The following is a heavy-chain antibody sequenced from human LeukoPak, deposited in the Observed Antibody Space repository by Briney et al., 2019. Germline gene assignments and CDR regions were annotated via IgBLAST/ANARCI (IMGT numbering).Heavy chain of an antibody. V-gene: IGHV5-51*01. D-gene: IGHD5-18*01. CDR3: ARQSGYSSN. CDR1: GSRFNAYW. Sequence: GASLKISCKGSGSRFNAYWIAWVRQMPGKGLEWMGIIYPDDSDTRYSPSFQGQVTISVDRSISTAYLQWGSLKASDTAMYYCARQSGYSSNWGQGTLVTVSS. J-gene: IGHJ4*02. CDR2: IYPDDSDT.